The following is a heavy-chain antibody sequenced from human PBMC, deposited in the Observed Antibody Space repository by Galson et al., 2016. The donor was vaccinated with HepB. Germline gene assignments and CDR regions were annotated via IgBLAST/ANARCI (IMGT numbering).Heavy chain of an antibody. J-gene: IGHJ6*02. CDR1: GGSLSGSY. Sequence: SETLSLTCGVSGGSLSGSYWSWVRQPPGMGLEWIGEVNYVGRAHYNPSPMSRVNISVDLSKSHFSLIMKSVTAADTSVYYCASAVTTVTPHNSNDFDVWGQGTTVSVSS. V-gene: IGHV4-34*01. CDR3: ASAVTTVTPHNSNDFDV. CDR2: VNYVGRA. D-gene: IGHD4-11*01.